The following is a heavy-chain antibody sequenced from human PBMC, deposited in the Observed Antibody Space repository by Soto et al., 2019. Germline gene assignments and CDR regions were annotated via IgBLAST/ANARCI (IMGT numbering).Heavy chain of an antibody. J-gene: IGHJ4*02. D-gene: IGHD2-15*01. CDR1: GFTFSSNG. CDR3: ARGTGTALLW. CDR2: ISSDGSST. Sequence: XGSLRLSCAASGFTFSSNGMHWARQAPGKGLVWVSRISSDGSSTAYADSVKGRFTISRDNDKNTLYLQMNSLRAEDTAVYYCARGTGTALLWWGQGTLVTVSS. V-gene: IGHV3-74*03.